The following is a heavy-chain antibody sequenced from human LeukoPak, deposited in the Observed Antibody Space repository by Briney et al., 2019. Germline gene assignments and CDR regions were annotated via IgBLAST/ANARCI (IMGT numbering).Heavy chain of an antibody. CDR2: INTNTGNP. V-gene: IGHV7-4-1*02. Sequence: ASVNVSCKASGYTFTSYAMNWVRQAPGQGLEWMGWINTNTGNPTYAQGFTGRFVFSLDTSVSTAYLQISSLKAEDTAVYYCARDRALFGGEWFDPWGQGTLVTVSS. CDR3: ARDRALFGGEWFDP. D-gene: IGHD3-10*02. CDR1: GYTFTSYA. J-gene: IGHJ5*02.